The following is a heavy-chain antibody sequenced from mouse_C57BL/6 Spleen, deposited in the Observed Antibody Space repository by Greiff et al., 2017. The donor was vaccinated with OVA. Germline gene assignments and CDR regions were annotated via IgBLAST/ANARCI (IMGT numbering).Heavy chain of an antibody. CDR2: FHPYNDDT. CDR1: GYTFTTYP. J-gene: IGHJ1*03. D-gene: IGHD2-4*01. CDR3: ARKGLYYDYDVWYFDV. V-gene: IGHV1-47*01. Sequence: QVQLKQSGAELVKPGASVKMSCKASGYTFTTYPIEWMKQNHGKSLEWIGNFHPYNDDTKYNEKFKGKATLTVEKSSSTVYLELSRLTSDDSAVYYCARKGLYYDYDVWYFDVWGTGTTVTVSS.